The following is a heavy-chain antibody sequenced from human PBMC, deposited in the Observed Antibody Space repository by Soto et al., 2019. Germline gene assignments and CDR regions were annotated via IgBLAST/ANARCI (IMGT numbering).Heavy chain of an antibody. CDR3: AGEGVVSRGYFDY. V-gene: IGHV4-61*01. D-gene: IGHD2-15*01. Sequence: SETLSLTCTVSGGSVSSGSYYWSWIRQPPGKGLEWIGYIYYSGSTNYNPALKSRVTISVDTSKNQFSLKLSSVTAADTAVYYCAGEGVVSRGYFDYWGQGTLVTVSS. CDR1: GGSVSSGSYY. J-gene: IGHJ4*02. CDR2: IYYSGST.